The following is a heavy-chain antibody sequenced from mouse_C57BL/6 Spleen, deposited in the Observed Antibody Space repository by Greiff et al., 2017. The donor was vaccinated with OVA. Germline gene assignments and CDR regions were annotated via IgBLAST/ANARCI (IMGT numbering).Heavy chain of an antibody. J-gene: IGHJ4*01. D-gene: IGHD3-2*02. CDR3: ARSGSSGSD. Sequence: QVQLKQPGAELVKPGASVKLSCKASGYTFTSYWMQWVKQRPGQGLEWIGEIDPSDSYTNYNQKFKGKATLTVDTSSSTAYMQLSSLTSEDSAVYYCARSGSSGSDWGQGTSVTVSS. V-gene: IGHV1-50*01. CDR2: IDPSDSYT. CDR1: GYTFTSYW.